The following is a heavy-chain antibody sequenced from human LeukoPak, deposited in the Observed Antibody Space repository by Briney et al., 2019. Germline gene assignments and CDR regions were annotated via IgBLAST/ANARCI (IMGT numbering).Heavy chain of an antibody. CDR3: ARIYCGGDCYSDY. J-gene: IGHJ4*02. CDR1: GGSISSGSYY. CDR2: IYTSGST. Sequence: SQTLSLTCTVSGGSISSGSYYWSWIRQPAGKGLEWIGRIYTSGSTNYNPSLKSRVTISVDTSKNQFSLKLSSVTAADTAVYYCARIYCGGDCYSDYWGQGTLVTVSS. V-gene: IGHV4-61*02. D-gene: IGHD2-21*01.